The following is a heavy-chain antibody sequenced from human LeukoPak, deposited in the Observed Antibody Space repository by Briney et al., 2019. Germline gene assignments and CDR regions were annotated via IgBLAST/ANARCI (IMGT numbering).Heavy chain of an antibody. CDR1: GFTFSSYA. CDR3: AKGSDFWSATEDWFDP. V-gene: IGHV3-23*01. Sequence: GGSLRLSCAASGFTFSSYAMSWVRQAPGKGLEWVSAISGSGGSTYYADSVKGRFTISRDNSKNTLYLQMNSLRAEDTAVYYCAKGSDFWSATEDWFDPWGQGTLVTVSS. CDR2: ISGSGGST. J-gene: IGHJ5*02. D-gene: IGHD3-3*01.